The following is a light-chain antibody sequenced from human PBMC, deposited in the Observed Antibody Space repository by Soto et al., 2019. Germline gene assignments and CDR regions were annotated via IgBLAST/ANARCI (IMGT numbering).Light chain of an antibody. CDR2: ADS. CDR1: QSVSGY. Sequence: EIVLTQSPATLSLSPGETATLSCRASQSVSGYIGWYQQKPGQAPRLLIYADSNRATGIPPRFSGSGSGTDVTLTSSSLEPDDFPVYYCQQRDNWPMTSGHVTRLEIK. V-gene: IGKV3-11*01. CDR3: QQRDNWPMT. J-gene: IGKJ5*01.